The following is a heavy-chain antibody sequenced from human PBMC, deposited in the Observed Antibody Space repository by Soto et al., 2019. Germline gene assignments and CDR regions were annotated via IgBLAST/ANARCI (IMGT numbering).Heavy chain of an antibody. Sequence: QVQLQQWGAGLLKPSETLSLTCAVYGGSFSGYYWTWIRQPPGTGLEWIGEINHSGSTNYNPSLKXXVTISVDTSKNQFSLKLPSVPAADTAVYYCARDKITGRFDYWGQGTLVTVSS. D-gene: IGHD2-8*02. J-gene: IGHJ4*02. V-gene: IGHV4-34*01. CDR1: GGSFSGYY. CDR3: ARDKITGRFDY. CDR2: INHSGST.